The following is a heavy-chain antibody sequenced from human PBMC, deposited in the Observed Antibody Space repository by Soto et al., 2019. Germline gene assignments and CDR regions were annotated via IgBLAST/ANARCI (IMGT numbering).Heavy chain of an antibody. CDR2: IKSKTDGGTT. J-gene: IGHJ5*02. Sequence: GGSLRLSCAASGFTFSNAWMSWVRQAPGKGLEWAGRIKSKTDGGTTDYAAPVKGRFTISRDDSKNTLYLQMNSLKTEDTAVYYCTTLDSSGYYDNWFDPWGQGTLVTVSS. V-gene: IGHV3-15*01. CDR3: TTLDSSGYYDNWFDP. CDR1: GFTFSNAW. D-gene: IGHD3-22*01.